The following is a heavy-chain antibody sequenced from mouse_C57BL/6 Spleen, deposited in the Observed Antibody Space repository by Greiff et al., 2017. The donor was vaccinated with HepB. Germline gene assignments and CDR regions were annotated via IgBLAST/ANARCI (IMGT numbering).Heavy chain of an antibody. V-gene: IGHV1-50*01. D-gene: IGHD1-1*01. CDR1: GYTFTSYW. CDR3: ASNYYGANWYFDV. Sequence: QVQLQQPGAELVKPGASVKLSCKASGYTFTSYWMQWVKQRPGQGLEWIGEIDPSDSYTNYNQKFKGKATLTVDTSSSTAYMQLSSLTSEDSAVYYCASNYYGANWYFDVWGTGTTVTVSS. J-gene: IGHJ1*03. CDR2: IDPSDSYT.